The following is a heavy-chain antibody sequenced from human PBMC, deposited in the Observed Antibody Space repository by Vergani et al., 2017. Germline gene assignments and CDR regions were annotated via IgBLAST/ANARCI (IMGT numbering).Heavy chain of an antibody. J-gene: IGHJ4*02. CDR1: GFTFSSYS. V-gene: IGHV3-48*04. D-gene: IGHD6-13*01. Sequence: EVQLVESGGGLVQPGGSLRLSCAASGFTFSSYSMNWVRQAPGKGLEWVSYISSSSSTIYYADSVKGRFTISRDNAKNSLYLQMNSLRAEDTAVYYCARDVGGFPGAAIEYWGQGTLVTVSS. CDR2: ISSSSSTI. CDR3: ARDVGGFPGAAIEY.